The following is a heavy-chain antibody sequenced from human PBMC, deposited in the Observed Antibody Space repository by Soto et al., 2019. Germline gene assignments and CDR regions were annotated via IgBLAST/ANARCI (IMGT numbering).Heavy chain of an antibody. J-gene: IGHJ5*02. V-gene: IGHV1-18*01. D-gene: IGHD2-15*01. CDR2: ISAYNGNT. Sequence: ASVKVSCKASGYTFTSYGISWVRQAPGQGLEWMGWISAYNGNTKYSQKFQGRVTITRDTSASTAYMELSSLRSEDTAVYYCARDYKVNWRYCSGGSCYFRWFDPWGQGTLVTVSS. CDR3: ARDYKVNWRYCSGGSCYFRWFDP. CDR1: GYTFTSYG.